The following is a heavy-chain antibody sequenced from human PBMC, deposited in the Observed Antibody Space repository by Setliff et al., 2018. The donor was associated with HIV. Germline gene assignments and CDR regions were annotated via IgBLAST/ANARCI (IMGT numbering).Heavy chain of an antibody. V-gene: IGHV1-69*06. Sequence: SVKVSCKASGDTFSNYAISWVRQAPGQGLEWMGGIIPIFGTANYAQKFEGRVTITADKSTSTAYMEVNSLRFEDTAVYYCARASRYCSRTSCHGDWFDPWGQGTLVTVSS. D-gene: IGHD2-2*01. J-gene: IGHJ5*02. CDR3: ARASRYCSRTSCHGDWFDP. CDR2: IIPIFGTA. CDR1: GDTFSNYA.